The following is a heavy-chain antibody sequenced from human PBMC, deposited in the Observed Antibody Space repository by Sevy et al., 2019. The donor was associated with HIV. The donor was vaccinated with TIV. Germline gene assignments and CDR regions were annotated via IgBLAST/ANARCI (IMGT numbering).Heavy chain of an antibody. Sequence: SETLSLTCSVSGGSISGNFWTWIRQPPGKGLDWIGYIYYSGSTNSNPSLKSRVSISLDTSKNQFSLRLNSVTAADTAVYYCASGSGSYYDAFHIWGQGTMVTVSS. D-gene: IGHD1-26*01. J-gene: IGHJ3*02. CDR3: ASGSGSYYDAFHI. CDR1: GGSISGNF. V-gene: IGHV4-59*01. CDR2: IYYSGST.